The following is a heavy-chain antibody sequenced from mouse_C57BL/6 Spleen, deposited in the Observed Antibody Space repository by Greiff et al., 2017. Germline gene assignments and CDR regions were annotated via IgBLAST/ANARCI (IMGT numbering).Heavy chain of an antibody. Sequence: QVQLQQPGAELVKPGASVKLSCTASGYTFTSYWMHWVKQRPGQGLEWIGMIHPNSGSTNYNEKFKSKSTLTVDKSSSTAYMQLSSLTSDDSAVYYCSRELTGNAMDYWGQGTSVAVSS. CDR1: GYTFTSYW. J-gene: IGHJ4*01. V-gene: IGHV1-64*01. D-gene: IGHD4-1*01. CDR3: SRELTGNAMDY. CDR2: IHPNSGST.